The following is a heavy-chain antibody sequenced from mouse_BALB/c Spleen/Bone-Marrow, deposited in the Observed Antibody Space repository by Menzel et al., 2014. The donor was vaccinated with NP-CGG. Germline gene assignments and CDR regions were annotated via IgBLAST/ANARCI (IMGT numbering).Heavy chain of an antibody. J-gene: IGHJ1*01. CDR3: ARVYGWYFDV. D-gene: IGHD1-1*01. CDR1: GFTFSSYG. CDR2: INNNGGST. V-gene: IGHV5-6-3*01. Sequence: EVMLVESGGGLVQPGGSLKLSCVASGFTFSSYGMSWLRQTPDKRLELVATINNNGGSTYYPDSVKGQFTISRDNAKNTLYLQMSSLKSEDTAMYYCARVYGWYFDVWGAGTTVPVSS.